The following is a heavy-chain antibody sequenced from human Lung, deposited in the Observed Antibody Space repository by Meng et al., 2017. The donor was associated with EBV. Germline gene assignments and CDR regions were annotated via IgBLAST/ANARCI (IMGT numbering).Heavy chain of an antibody. CDR2: ISGDNGNT. J-gene: IGHJ4*02. CDR3: ASHLLGYCSGGICYSSE. CDR1: GYSFTAHA. Sequence: QVRVGESGVEVKEPGASVKLSCKPSGYSFTAHAIHWVRQAPGQSLEWMGWISGDNGNTRYSQKFQGRVTITRGPSARTAYMELNSLRSEDTAVYYCASHLLGYCSGGICYSSEWGQGTLVTVSS. V-gene: IGHV1-3*01. D-gene: IGHD2-15*01.